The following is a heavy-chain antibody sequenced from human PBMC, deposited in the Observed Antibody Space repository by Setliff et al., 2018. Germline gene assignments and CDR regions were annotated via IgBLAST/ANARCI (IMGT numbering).Heavy chain of an antibody. CDR2: IYYGGST. J-gene: IGHJ4*02. V-gene: IGHV4-39*01. CDR3: ARHPASGSYYGGSIYYFDH. CDR1: GGSVSSSAYY. D-gene: IGHD1-26*01. Sequence: SETLSLTCIVSGGSVSSSAYYWAWIRRSPGKGLEWLGSIYYGGSTSYNLSLKSRLSISVDTSKNQFSLTLNFVTAADTAVYYCARHPASGSYYGGSIYYFDHWGQGTLVTVSS.